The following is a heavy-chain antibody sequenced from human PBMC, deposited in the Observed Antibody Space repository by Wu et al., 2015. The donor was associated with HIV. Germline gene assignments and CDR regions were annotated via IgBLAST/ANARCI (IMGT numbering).Heavy chain of an antibody. V-gene: IGHV1-69*13. CDR3: ARGRYSSGWYRGQYYFDY. D-gene: IGHD6-19*01. CDR1: GGTFSSYA. J-gene: IGHJ4*02. CDR2: IIPIFGTA. Sequence: QVQLVQSGAEVKKPGSSVKVSCKASGGTFSSYAISWVRQAPGQGLEWMGRIIPIFGTANYAQKFQGRVTITADESTSTAYMELSSLRSEDTAVYYCARGRYSSGWYRGQYYFDYWGQGTLVTVSS.